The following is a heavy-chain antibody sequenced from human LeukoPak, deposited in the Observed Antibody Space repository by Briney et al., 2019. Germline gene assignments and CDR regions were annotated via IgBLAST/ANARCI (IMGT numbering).Heavy chain of an antibody. CDR3: ARAGVTDYFDY. V-gene: IGHV3-11*01. CDR2: ISGSGTTK. J-gene: IGHJ4*02. D-gene: IGHD2-21*02. CDR1: GFTFSDYY. Sequence: GGSLRLSCAASGFTFSDYYMTWIRQAPGKGLEWVSYISGSGTTKHFADSVKGRFTISRDNVKNSLYLQINSLRAEDTAIYYCARAGVTDYFDYWGRGTLVTVSS.